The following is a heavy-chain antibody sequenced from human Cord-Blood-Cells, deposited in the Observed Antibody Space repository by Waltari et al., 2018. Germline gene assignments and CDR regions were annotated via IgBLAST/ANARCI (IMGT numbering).Heavy chain of an antibody. V-gene: IGHV3-7*01. D-gene: IGHD1-26*01. J-gene: IGHJ4*02. Sequence: EVKLVESGGGLVQPGGSLRLSWAASGFTFSSYWLRLVRQAPGKGLEWVANIKQDGSEKYYVDSVKGRFTISRDNAKNSLYLQMNSLRAEDTAVYYCARDGGEWELLDYWGQGTLVTVSS. CDR1: GFTFSSYW. CDR3: ARDGGEWELLDY. CDR2: IKQDGSEK.